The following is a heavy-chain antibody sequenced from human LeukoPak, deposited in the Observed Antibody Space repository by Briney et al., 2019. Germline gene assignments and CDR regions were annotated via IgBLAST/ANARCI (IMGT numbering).Heavy chain of an antibody. V-gene: IGHV3-30*03. CDR1: GFIFSNYG. J-gene: IGHJ4*02. Sequence: GGSLRLSCAASGFIFSNYGMHWVRQAPGKGLEWVAVISYDGSNKYYADSVKGRFTISRDNSKNTLYLQMNSLRAEDTAVYYCAREQQQYDYWGQGTLVTVSS. D-gene: IGHD6-13*01. CDR3: AREQQQYDY. CDR2: ISYDGSNK.